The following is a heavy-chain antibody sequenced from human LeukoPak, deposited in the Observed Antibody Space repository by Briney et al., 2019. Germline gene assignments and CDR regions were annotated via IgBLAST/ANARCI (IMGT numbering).Heavy chain of an antibody. CDR1: GLSVSDNY. D-gene: IGHD3-16*01. Sequence: AGSLRLSCAASGLSVSDNYMSWVRQAPGKGLEWVSIIYTSGSTSYADSVKGRFTISRDSSQNTVLLQMSSLRAEDTAVYYCARGRPTFYFDYWGQGTLVTVSS. CDR2: IYTSGST. J-gene: IGHJ4*02. CDR3: ARGRPTFYFDY. V-gene: IGHV3-66*01.